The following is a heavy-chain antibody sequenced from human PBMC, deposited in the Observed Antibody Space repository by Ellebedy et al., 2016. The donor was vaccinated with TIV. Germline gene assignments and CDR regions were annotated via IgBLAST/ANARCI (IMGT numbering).Heavy chain of an antibody. Sequence: PGGSLRLSCAASGFTFDDYAMHWVRQAPGKGLEWVSLISGDGGSTHYADSVKGRFTISRDNSTNSLDLQMNSLRTEDTALYYCAKGRTAYYSPYYFDYWGQGTLVTVSS. CDR1: GFTFDDYA. V-gene: IGHV3-43*02. J-gene: IGHJ4*02. CDR2: ISGDGGST. CDR3: AKGRTAYYSPYYFDY. D-gene: IGHD3/OR15-3a*01.